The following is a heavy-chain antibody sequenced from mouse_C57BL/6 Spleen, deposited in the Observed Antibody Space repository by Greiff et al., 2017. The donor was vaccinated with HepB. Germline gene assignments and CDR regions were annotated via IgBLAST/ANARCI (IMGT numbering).Heavy chain of an antibody. Sequence: DVMLVESGGDLVKPGGSLKLSCAASGFTFSSYGMSWVRQTPDKRLEWVATISSGGSYTYYPDSVKGRFTISRDNAKNTLYLQMSSLKSEDTAMYYCARHEGVTTRAWFAYWGQGTLVTVSA. CDR1: GFTFSSYG. V-gene: IGHV5-6*02. CDR2: ISSGGSYT. CDR3: ARHEGVTTRAWFAY. J-gene: IGHJ3*01. D-gene: IGHD2-2*01.